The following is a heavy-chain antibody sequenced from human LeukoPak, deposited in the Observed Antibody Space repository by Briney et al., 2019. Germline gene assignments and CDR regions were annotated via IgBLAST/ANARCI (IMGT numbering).Heavy chain of an antibody. CDR3: ARDRYCSGTSCYTAYLDC. D-gene: IGHD2-15*01. CDR1: GFTFSSYA. Sequence: GGSLRLSCAASGFTFSSYAMSWVRQAPGKGLEWVSVISGSGGSTYYADSVKGRFTTSRDQSKNTVYLQMNRLRAEDTAVYYCARDRYCSGTSCYTAYLDCWGQGTLVTVSS. CDR2: ISGSGGST. V-gene: IGHV3-23*01. J-gene: IGHJ4*02.